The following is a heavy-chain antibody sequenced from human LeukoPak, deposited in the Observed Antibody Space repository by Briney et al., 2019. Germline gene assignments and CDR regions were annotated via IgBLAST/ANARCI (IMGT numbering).Heavy chain of an antibody. CDR1: GGSISSGGYY. J-gene: IGHJ5*02. D-gene: IGHD4-17*01. V-gene: IGHV4-31*03. CDR3: ARVHDYGDYDWFDP. CDR2: IYYSGST. Sequence: SETLSLTCTVSGGSISSGGYYWSWIRQHPWKGLEWIGYIYYSGSTYYNPFLKSRVTISVDTSKNQFSLKLSSVTAADTAVYYCARVHDYGDYDWFDPWGQGTLVTVSS.